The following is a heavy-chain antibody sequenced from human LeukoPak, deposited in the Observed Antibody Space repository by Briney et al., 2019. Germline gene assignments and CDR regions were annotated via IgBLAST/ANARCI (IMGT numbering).Heavy chain of an antibody. CDR1: GFTVSSNY. CDR2: IYSGGST. CDR3: ARGLRSSGWPLFDY. D-gene: IGHD6-19*01. Sequence: GGSLRLSCAASGFTVSSNYMSWVRQAPGKGLGWVSVIYSGGSTYYADSVKGRFTISRGNSKNTLYLQMNSLRAEDTAVYYCARGLRSSGWPLFDYWGQGTLVTVSS. V-gene: IGHV3-66*01. J-gene: IGHJ4*02.